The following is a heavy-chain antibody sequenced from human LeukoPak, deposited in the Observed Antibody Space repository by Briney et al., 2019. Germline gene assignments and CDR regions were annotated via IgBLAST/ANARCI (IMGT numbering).Heavy chain of an antibody. D-gene: IGHD2-15*01. CDR2: INPNSGGT. CDR1: GYTFTGYY. J-gene: IGHJ3*02. Sequence: ASVKVSCKASGYTFTGYYMHWVRQAPGQGLEWMGWINPNSGGTNYAQKFQGRVTMTRDTSISTAYMELSRLRSDDTAVYYCARVYLPVVVAAPGAFDIWGQGTMVTVSS. CDR3: ARVYLPVVVAAPGAFDI. V-gene: IGHV1-2*02.